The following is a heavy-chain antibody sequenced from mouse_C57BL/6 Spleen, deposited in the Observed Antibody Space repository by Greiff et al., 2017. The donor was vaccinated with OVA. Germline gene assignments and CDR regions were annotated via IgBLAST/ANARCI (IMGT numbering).Heavy chain of an antibody. CDR1: GYTFTSYW. D-gene: IGHD1-1*01. J-gene: IGHJ3*01. Sequence: QVQLQQSGAELVKPGASVKLSCKASGYTFTSYWMQWVKQRPGQGLEWIGEIDPSDSYTNYNQKFKGKATLTVDTSSSTAYMQLSSLTSEDAAVYYCARVYYGSSYWFAYWGQGTLVTVSA. CDR3: ARVYYGSSYWFAY. V-gene: IGHV1-50*01. CDR2: IDPSDSYT.